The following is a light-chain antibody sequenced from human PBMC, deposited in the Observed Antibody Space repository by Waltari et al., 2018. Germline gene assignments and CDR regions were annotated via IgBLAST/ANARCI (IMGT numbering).Light chain of an antibody. V-gene: IGLV3-25*03. CDR2: KDR. J-gene: IGLJ2*01. CDR3: QSADSSGTYVV. CDR1: ALPKQY. Sequence: SYELTQPPSVSVSPGQTARITCPGDALPKQYAYWYQQKPGQAPVLVIYKDRERPSGIPEGFSGSSSGTTVTLTISGVQAEDEADYYCQSADSSGTYVVFGGGTKLTVL.